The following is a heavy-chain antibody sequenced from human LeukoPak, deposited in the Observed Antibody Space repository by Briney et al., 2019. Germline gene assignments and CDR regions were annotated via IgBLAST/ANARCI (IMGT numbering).Heavy chain of an antibody. D-gene: IGHD2-15*01. CDR2: INHSGST. CDR3: ARGIPELRYCSGGSCYSPYYYYYYYMDV. CDR1: GGSFSGYY. Sequence: SETLSLTCAVYGGSFSGYYWSRIRQPPGKGLEWIGEINHSGSTNYNPSLKSRVTISVDTSKNQFSLKLSSVTAADTAVYYCARGIPELRYCSGGSCYSPYYYYYYYMDVWGKGTTVTISS. J-gene: IGHJ6*03. V-gene: IGHV4-34*01.